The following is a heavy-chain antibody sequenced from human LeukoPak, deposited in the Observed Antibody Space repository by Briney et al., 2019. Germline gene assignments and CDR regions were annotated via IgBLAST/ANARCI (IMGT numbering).Heavy chain of an antibody. CDR2: ISSDGSSR. CDR3: ASDLSAGF. CDR1: GFTSTDYA. V-gene: IGHV3-30*01. Sequence: GGSLRLSCAASGFTSTDYAMNWVRQAPGKGLEWVAVISSDGSSRYYADSVKGRFTISRDDSKNTLYLQMNSLRAEDTAVYYCASDLSAGFWGQGTLVTVSS. J-gene: IGHJ4*02.